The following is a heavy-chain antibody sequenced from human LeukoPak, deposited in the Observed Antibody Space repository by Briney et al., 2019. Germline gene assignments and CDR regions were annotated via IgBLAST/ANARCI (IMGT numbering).Heavy chain of an antibody. CDR3: AKGAVEMATIYVAFDY. J-gene: IGHJ4*02. CDR2: ISYDGSNE. Sequence: GTSLRLSCAASGFTFSSYAIHWVRQAPGKGLEWVAVISYDGSNEYYGDSVKGRFTVSRDNSKNTLYLQMNSLRAEDTAVYYCAKGAVEMATIYVAFDYWGQGTLVTVPS. V-gene: IGHV3-30*04. CDR1: GFTFSSYA. D-gene: IGHD5-24*01.